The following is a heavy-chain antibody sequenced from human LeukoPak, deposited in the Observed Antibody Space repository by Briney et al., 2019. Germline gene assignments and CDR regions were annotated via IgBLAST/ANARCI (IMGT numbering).Heavy chain of an antibody. J-gene: IGHJ4*02. CDR1: GFTFSTNE. CDR2: ISSRGGTM. Sequence: GGSLRLSCAASGFTFSTNEMNWVRQAPGKGLEWVSYISSRGGTMFYADSVKGRFTISRDNAKNSVYLQMNSLRAEDTAIYYCAKDSLDYWGQGTLVTVSS. CDR3: AKDSLDY. V-gene: IGHV3-48*03.